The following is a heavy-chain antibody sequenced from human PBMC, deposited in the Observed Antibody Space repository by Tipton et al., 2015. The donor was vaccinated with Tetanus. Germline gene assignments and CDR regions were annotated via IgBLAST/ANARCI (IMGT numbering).Heavy chain of an antibody. CDR3: VSGAALDY. J-gene: IGHJ4*02. CDR2: ISSTSRYI. Sequence: EVSGFSFSNYKMNWVRQAPGRGLEWVSSISSTSRYINYADSVKGRFTVSRDNAKSSLFLQMDSLRDDDTALYYCVSGAALDYWGQGTLITVSS. V-gene: IGHV3-21*06. D-gene: IGHD6-25*01. CDR1: GFSFSNYK.